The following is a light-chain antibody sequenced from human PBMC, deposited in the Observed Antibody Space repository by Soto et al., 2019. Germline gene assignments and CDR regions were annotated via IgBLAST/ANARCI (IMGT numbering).Light chain of an antibody. CDR2: EVS. V-gene: IGLV2-14*01. J-gene: IGLJ2*01. Sequence: QSALTQPASVSGSPGQSITISCTGTSSDVGGYNYVSWYQQHPGKAPKLMIYEVSNRPSGVSNRFSGSKSGNTASLTISGLQAGDEADYYCSSYTSSGTLLFGGGTKLTVL. CDR1: SSDVGGYNY. CDR3: SSYTSSGTLL.